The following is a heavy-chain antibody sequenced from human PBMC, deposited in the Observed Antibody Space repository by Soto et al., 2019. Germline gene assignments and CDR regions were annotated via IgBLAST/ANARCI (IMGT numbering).Heavy chain of an antibody. CDR2: IYYSGST. J-gene: IGHJ4*02. V-gene: IGHV4-39*01. CDR1: GGSISSSSYY. Sequence: SETLSLTCTVSGGSISSSSYYWGWIRQPPGRGLEWIGSIYYSGSTYYNPSLKSRVTISVDTSKNQFSLKLSSVTAADTAVYYCAGIDYVWGSYRDYWGQGTLVTVSS. D-gene: IGHD3-16*02. CDR3: AGIDYVWGSYRDY.